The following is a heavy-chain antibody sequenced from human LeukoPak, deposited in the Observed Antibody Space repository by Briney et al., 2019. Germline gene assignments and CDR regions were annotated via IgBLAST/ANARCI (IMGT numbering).Heavy chain of an antibody. CDR3: ARAPAGFNSGWFGY. J-gene: IGHJ4*02. D-gene: IGHD6-19*01. V-gene: IGHV1-2*02. CDR1: GYRFTDYH. Sequence: GASVKVSCKASGYRFTDYHMHWVRQAPGQGLEWMGWINPNSGDNNYAQKFQGRVTTTRDTSISTAYMEVSRLRSDDTAVYYCARAPAGFNSGWFGYWGQGTLVTVSS. CDR2: INPNSGDN.